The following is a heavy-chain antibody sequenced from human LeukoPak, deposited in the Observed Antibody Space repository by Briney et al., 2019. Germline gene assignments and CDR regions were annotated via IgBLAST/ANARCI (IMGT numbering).Heavy chain of an antibody. CDR1: GYTFTSYG. Sequence: ASVKVSCKASGYTFTSYGISWVRQAPGQGLEWMGWISAYNGNTNYAQKLQGRVTMTTDTSTSTAYMELRSLRSDDPAVYYCARSPAFEGKEWFGELSQTNAFDYWGQGTLVTVSS. CDR2: ISAYNGNT. D-gene: IGHD3-10*01. V-gene: IGHV1-18*04. CDR3: ARSPAFEGKEWFGELSQTNAFDY. J-gene: IGHJ4*02.